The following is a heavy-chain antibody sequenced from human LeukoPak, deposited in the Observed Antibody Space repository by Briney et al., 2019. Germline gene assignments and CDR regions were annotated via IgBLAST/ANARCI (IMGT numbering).Heavy chain of an antibody. CDR2: INSDGSST. Sequence: GGSLRLSCAASGFSISSYWMHWVRQAPGKGLVWVSRINSDGSSTSCADSVKGRFTISRDNAKNTLYLQMNSLRAEDTAVYYCAGLNSWCDYWGQGTLVTVSS. CDR1: GFSISSYW. J-gene: IGHJ4*02. D-gene: IGHD6-13*01. CDR3: AGLNSWCDY. V-gene: IGHV3-74*01.